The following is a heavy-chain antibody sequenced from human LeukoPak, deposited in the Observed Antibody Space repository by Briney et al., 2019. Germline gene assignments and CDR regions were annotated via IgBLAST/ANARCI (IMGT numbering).Heavy chain of an antibody. J-gene: IGHJ6*02. CDR3: ATGGYSSSYGMDV. V-gene: IGHV3-21*01. CDR2: ISTSSSYI. CDR1: GFTFSDFA. Sequence: GGSLRVSCAASGFTFSDFAMNWVRQAPGKGLEWVSSISTSSSYIYYADSVKGRFTISRDNAKNSLYLQMNSLRAEDTAVYYCATGGYSSSYGMDVWGQGTTVTVSS. D-gene: IGHD6-6*01.